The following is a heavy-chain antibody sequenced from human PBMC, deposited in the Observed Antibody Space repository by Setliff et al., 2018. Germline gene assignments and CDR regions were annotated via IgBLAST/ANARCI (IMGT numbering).Heavy chain of an antibody. D-gene: IGHD3-22*01. Sequence: ASVKVSCKASGGTFSSYGINWVRQAPGQGLEWMGGIISMFGTTNYAQKFQGRVTMTTDTSTSTAYMELRSLRSDDTAVYYCARDLDYQYYYDSSGRDAFDIWGQGTMVTVSS. CDR2: IISMFGTT. J-gene: IGHJ3*02. CDR1: GGTFSSYG. V-gene: IGHV1-69*05. CDR3: ARDLDYQYYYDSSGRDAFDI.